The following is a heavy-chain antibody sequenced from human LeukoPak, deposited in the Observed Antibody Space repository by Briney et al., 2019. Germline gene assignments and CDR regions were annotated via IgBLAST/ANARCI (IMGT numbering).Heavy chain of an antibody. Sequence: SETLSLTCAVYGGSFSGYYWSYIRQPPGKGLEWIGEINHIGITNYNPSLKSRVTVSLDTSKNQFSLNMNSVTAADTAVYYCARRLVVRGYSYGYVDYWGQGALVTVSS. CDR1: GGSFSGYY. D-gene: IGHD5-18*01. V-gene: IGHV4-34*01. CDR3: ARRLVVRGYSYGYVDY. J-gene: IGHJ4*02. CDR2: INHIGIT.